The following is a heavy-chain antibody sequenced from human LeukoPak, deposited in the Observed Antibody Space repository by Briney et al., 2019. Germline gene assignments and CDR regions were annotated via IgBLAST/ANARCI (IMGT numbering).Heavy chain of an antibody. CDR2: ISHDGINT. Sequence: GGSLRLSCAASRFSFSNYAMHWVRQDSGRGLEWLAVISHDGINTYYADSVKGRFTTSRDNSKNSLYLQMNSLRAEDTAVYYCARIDRGAFDIWGQGTMVTVSS. CDR3: ARIDRGAFDI. V-gene: IGHV3-30*03. CDR1: RFSFSNYA. D-gene: IGHD3-22*01. J-gene: IGHJ3*02.